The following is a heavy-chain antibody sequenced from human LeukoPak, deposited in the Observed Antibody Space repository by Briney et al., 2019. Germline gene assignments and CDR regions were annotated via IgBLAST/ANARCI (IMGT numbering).Heavy chain of an antibody. D-gene: IGHD4-11*01. J-gene: IGHJ3*02. CDR1: GFTFSSHW. CDR3: ARARERLQSYGFDM. V-gene: IGHV3-74*01. CDR2: IKSDGSST. Sequence: GRCLRPAFAASGFTFSSHWMHWGRQGPGKGLVWVSRIKSDGSSTGYEDSVKGRFTISRDNAKNTLDLQMNNLSTEDTAVYYCARARERLQSYGFDMWGQGTKVSVST.